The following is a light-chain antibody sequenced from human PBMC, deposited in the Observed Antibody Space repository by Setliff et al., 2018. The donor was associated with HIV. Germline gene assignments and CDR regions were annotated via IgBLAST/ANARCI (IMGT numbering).Light chain of an antibody. CDR2: DVS. Sequence: ALTQPASVSGSPGQSITISCTGTSSDVGGYNYVTWYQQHPGKAPKVMIYDVSNRPSGVSIRFSGSKSGNTASLTISGLQAEDEADYYCNSFTGSSTYVFGTGTKVTVL. CDR3: NSFTGSSTYV. J-gene: IGLJ1*01. CDR1: SSDVGGYNY. V-gene: IGLV2-14*03.